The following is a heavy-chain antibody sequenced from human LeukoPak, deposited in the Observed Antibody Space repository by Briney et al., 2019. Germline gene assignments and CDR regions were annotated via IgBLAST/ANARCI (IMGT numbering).Heavy chain of an antibody. CDR1: GYSISSDYY. J-gene: IGHJ6*03. CDR3: ARIEYSSSYFMDV. V-gene: IGHV4-38-2*02. CDR2: IHHSGRT. Sequence: SETLSLTCTVSGYSISSDYYWGWIRQPPGKGLEWIGSIHHSGRTYYNPSLKSRVTISVDTSKNQFSLKLSSVTAADTAMYYCARIEYSSSYFMDVWGKGTTVTVSS. D-gene: IGHD6-6*01.